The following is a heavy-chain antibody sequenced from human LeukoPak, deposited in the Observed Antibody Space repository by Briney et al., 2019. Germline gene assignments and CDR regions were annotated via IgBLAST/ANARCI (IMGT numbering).Heavy chain of an antibody. CDR1: GYTISSYG. CDR2: ISGNNGNT. CDR3: ARSPATMITNWFDP. D-gene: IGHD3-22*01. J-gene: IGHJ5*02. Sequence: ASVKVSCKASGYTISSYGICWVRQAPGQGLEWMGWISGNNGNTKYAQKVQGRVTMTTDTSTSTAYMELRSLRSDDTAIYYCARSPATMITNWFDPWGQGTLVTVSS. V-gene: IGHV1-18*01.